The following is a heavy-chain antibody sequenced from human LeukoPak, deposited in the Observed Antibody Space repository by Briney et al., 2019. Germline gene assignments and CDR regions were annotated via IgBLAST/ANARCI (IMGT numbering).Heavy chain of an antibody. V-gene: IGHV3-7*01. Sequence: GGSLRLSCAASGFTFSTYWMNWVRQALGKGLEWVANIKQDGSEKYYVDSVKGRFTISRDNAKNSLYLQVNSLRAEDTPVYYCARGSYNILSGFDYWGQGTLVSVSS. CDR1: GFTFSTYW. CDR3: ARGSYNILSGFDY. D-gene: IGHD3-9*01. CDR2: IKQDGSEK. J-gene: IGHJ4*02.